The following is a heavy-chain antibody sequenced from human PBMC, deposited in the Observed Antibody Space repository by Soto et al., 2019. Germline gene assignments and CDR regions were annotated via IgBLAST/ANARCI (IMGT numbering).Heavy chain of an antibody. J-gene: IGHJ5*01. CDR3: AKDPYVDSAKVYNLFNP. CDR2: INAGNGNT. V-gene: IGHV1-3*01. Sequence: ASVKVSCKASGYTFTSYAMHWVRQAPGQRLEWMGWINAGNGNTKYSQKFQGRVTITRDTSASTAYMELSSLRSEDTAVYYCAKDPYVDSAKVYNLFNPLGPGTLVTVSS. CDR1: GYTFTSYA. D-gene: IGHD5-18*01.